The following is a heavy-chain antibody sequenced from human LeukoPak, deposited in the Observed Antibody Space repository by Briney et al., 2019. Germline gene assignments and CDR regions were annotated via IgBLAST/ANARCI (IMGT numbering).Heavy chain of an antibody. CDR3: AKDSYSKGDF. V-gene: IGHV3-7*01. D-gene: IGHD6-13*01. CDR2: IKNDGAVK. J-gene: IGHJ4*02. CDR1: GFTFSSYW. Sequence: GGSLRLSCAASGFTFSSYWMSWVRQAPGKGLEWVANIKNDGAVKHYVDSVKDRFTISRNNAKHSLYLQMNSLRAEDTAVYYCAKDSYSKGDFWGQGVLVTVSS.